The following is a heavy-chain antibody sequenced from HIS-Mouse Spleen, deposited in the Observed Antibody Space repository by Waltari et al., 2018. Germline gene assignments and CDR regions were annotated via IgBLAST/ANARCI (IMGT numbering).Heavy chain of an antibody. CDR3: AREIPYSSSWYDWYFDL. Sequence: QLQLQESGPGLVKPSETLSLTCTVSGGSISSSSYYWGWIRQPPGKGLEWIGSIYSRGRTYYTPSLKSRVTISLDTSKNQFSLKLSSVTAADTAVYYCAREIPYSSSWYDWYFDLWGRGTLVTVSS. CDR1: GGSISSSSYY. V-gene: IGHV4-39*07. CDR2: IYSRGRT. D-gene: IGHD6-13*01. J-gene: IGHJ2*01.